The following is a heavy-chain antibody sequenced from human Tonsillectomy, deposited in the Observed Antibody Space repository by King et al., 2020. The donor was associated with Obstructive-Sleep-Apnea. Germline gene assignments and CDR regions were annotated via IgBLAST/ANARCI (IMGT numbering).Heavy chain of an antibody. Sequence: VQLVESGGGLVQPGGSLRLSCAASGFTFSSYAMSWVRQAPGKGLEWVLARSGSGSSTYYADSVQGRFTLSRDNSKNTSYLQMNSLRVEDTAVYFCAKEGPSWVIDYWGQGTLVTVSS. J-gene: IGHJ4*02. CDR2: RSGSGSST. CDR3: AKEGPSWVIDY. V-gene: IGHV3-23*04. CDR1: GFTFSSYA. D-gene: IGHD3-16*01.